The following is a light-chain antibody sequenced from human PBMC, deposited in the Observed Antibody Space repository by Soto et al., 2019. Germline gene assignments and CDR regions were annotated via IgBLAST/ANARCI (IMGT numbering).Light chain of an antibody. CDR2: SDR. CDR3: QSADSSGTYVI. V-gene: IGLV3-25*03. CDR1: ALPKQF. J-gene: IGLJ2*01. Sequence: SYELTQPPSVSVSPGQTARITCSGDALPKQFVCWYQQKPGQAPVLVIYSDRERPSGIPERFSGSTSGTTVTLTISGVQAEDEADYYCQSADSSGTYVIFGGGTKSPS.